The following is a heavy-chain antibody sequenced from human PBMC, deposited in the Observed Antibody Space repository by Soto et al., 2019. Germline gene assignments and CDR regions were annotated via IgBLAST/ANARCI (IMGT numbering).Heavy chain of an antibody. D-gene: IGHD2-2*01. CDR2: IYWDDDK. CDR1: GFSLSTSGVG. J-gene: IGHJ4*02. CDR3: AHNRVGAAAEIFDY. V-gene: IGHV2-5*02. Sequence: GSGPTLVNPTQTLTLTCTFSGFSLSTSGVGVGWIRQPPGKALEWLALIYWDDDKRYSPSLKSRLTITKDTSKNQVVLTMNNKEPLDTATFFFAHNRVGAAAEIFDYCGQGSLVTVSA.